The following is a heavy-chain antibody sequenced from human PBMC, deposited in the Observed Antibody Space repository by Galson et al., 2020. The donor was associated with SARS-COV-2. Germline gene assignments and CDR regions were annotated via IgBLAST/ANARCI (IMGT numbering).Heavy chain of an antibody. CDR3: ARVLAIAVAGTIDY. D-gene: IGHD6-19*01. CDR2: INHSGST. J-gene: IGHJ4*01. CDR1: GGSFSGYY. V-gene: IGHV4-34*01. Sequence: SETLSLTCAVYGGSFSGYYWSWIRQPPGKGLEWIGEINHSGSTNYNPSLKSRVTISVDTSKNQFSLKLSSVTAADTAVYYCARVLAIAVAGTIDYWGQVTLVTVSS.